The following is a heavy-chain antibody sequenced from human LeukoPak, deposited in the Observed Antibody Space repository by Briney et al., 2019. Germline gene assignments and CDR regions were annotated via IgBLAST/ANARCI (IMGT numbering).Heavy chain of an antibody. Sequence: GGSLRLSCRASGFTFGDYVMTWVRQAPGKGLEWVGFIRSKVYGGTTEYAASVKGRFIISRDDSKSIAYLQMNSLKTEDTAVYYCTRDYGGFDYWGQGTLVTVSS. CDR1: GFTFGDYV. CDR3: TRDYGGFDY. CDR2: IRSKVYGGTT. D-gene: IGHD4-23*01. J-gene: IGHJ4*02. V-gene: IGHV3-49*04.